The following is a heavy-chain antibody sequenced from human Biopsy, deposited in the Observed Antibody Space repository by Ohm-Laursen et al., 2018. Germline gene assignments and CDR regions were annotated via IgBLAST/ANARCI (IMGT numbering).Heavy chain of an antibody. CDR3: ARLYRLDDYWNDDPPDAFDV. J-gene: IGHJ3*01. CDR1: GGSISSDY. CDR2: ISSRGST. D-gene: IGHD3-3*01. Sequence: SETLSLTCSVSGGSISSDYWSWIRQPPRKGLEWIGYISSRGSTNYNPSLRGRVTITVDTSKNQFSLKLTSVTAADTAVFFCARLYRLDDYWNDDPPDAFDVWGQRTMVTVSS. V-gene: IGHV4-59*01.